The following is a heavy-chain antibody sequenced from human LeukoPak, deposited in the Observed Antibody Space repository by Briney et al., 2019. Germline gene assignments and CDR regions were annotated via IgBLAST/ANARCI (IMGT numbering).Heavy chain of an antibody. J-gene: IGHJ4*02. D-gene: IGHD5-18*01. CDR1: GYTFSSYA. CDR3: ARDRGVDTAMVYIDY. Sequence: ASVKVSCKASGYTFSSYAMHWVRQAPGQGLEWMGGINAGNGNTKYSQKFQGSVNITRDTSASTAYMELSSLRSEDTAVYYCARDRGVDTAMVYIDYWGQGTLVTVSS. V-gene: IGHV1-3*01. CDR2: INAGNGNT.